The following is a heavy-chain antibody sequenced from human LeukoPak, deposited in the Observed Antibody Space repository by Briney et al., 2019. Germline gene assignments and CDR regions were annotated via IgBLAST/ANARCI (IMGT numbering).Heavy chain of an antibody. J-gene: IGHJ4*02. Sequence: GESLKISCKGFGYSFTSYWIGWVRQMPGKGLELMGIIYPGDSDTRYSPSFQGQVTIPADKSISTAYLQWSSLKASDTALYYSATTMVRGVITSPFDYWGQGTLVTVSS. CDR3: ATTMVRGVITSPFDY. CDR2: IYPGDSDT. CDR1: GYSFTSYW. V-gene: IGHV5-51*01. D-gene: IGHD3-10*01.